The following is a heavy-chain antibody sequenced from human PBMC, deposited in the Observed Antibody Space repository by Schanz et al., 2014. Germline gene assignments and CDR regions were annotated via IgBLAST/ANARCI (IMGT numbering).Heavy chain of an antibody. CDR3: AKGYTSSSVFNL. CDR2: ISPDGDTQ. V-gene: IGHV3-30*18. D-gene: IGHD6-6*01. Sequence: VQLVESGGGLAQPGRSLRLSCAASGFTFNVYGMHWVRQAPGKGLEWVARISPDGDTQHYADSLKGRFTISRDNFKNTLDLQMDSLRPDDTAVYYCAKGYTSSSVFNLWGRGTLVTVSS. CDR1: GFTFNVYG. J-gene: IGHJ2*01.